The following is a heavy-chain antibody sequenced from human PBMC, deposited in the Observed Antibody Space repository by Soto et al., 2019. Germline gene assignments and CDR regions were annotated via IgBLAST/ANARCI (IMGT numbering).Heavy chain of an antibody. V-gene: IGHV4-4*07. D-gene: IGHD1-1*01. CDR1: GSSISGFY. CDR2: IYATGTT. Sequence: SETLSLTCTVSGSSISGFYWSWIRNSAGKGLEWIGRIYATGTTDYNPSLKSRVMMSVDTSKKQFSLKLRSVTAADTAVYYCVRDGTKTLRDWFDPWGQGISVTVSS. CDR3: VRDGTKTLRDWFDP. J-gene: IGHJ5*02.